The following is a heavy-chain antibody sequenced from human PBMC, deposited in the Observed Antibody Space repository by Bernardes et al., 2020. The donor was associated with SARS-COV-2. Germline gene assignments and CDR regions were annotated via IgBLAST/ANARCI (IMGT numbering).Heavy chain of an antibody. CDR3: ARRSSTSWAHDY. CDR2: IYRGGSI. CDR1: GFTVSGNY. J-gene: IGHJ4*02. Sequence: GGSLRLSCAASGFTVSGNYMSWVRQAPGKGLEWVSVIYRGGSIYSADSVRGRFTVSRDNSKNMLFLQMNSLRAEDTAVYYCARRSSTSWAHDYWGQGTLVTVSS. D-gene: IGHD6-13*01. V-gene: IGHV3-66*04.